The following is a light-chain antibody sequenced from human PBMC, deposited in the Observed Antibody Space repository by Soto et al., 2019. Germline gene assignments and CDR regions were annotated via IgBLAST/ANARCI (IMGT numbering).Light chain of an antibody. CDR1: HSIHTY. CDR2: AAS. V-gene: IGKV1-39*01. J-gene: IGKJ1*01. Sequence: DIQMNQSPSSLSASLRDRVTITCRACHSIHTYLSWYQQKPVKAPKVLIYAASSLQTGVPSRFSGRWSGTDFTLTISSLQPEDISNDYCQQSYRSPPTFGQGTKV. CDR3: QQSYRSPPT.